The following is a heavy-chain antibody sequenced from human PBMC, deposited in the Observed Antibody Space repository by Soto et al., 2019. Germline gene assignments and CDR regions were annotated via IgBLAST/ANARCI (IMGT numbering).Heavy chain of an antibody. Sequence: ASENLSLTCTFSGASISSYYWGWIRKTQWKGLEWIAYLDSGGITNYKPSLKSRVTISLDTSKNRFSLKVSSVTAAATAVYYFASMNWNDGGDWLDPWGHGTRVTVSS. V-gene: IGHV4-59*01. D-gene: IGHD1-1*01. CDR2: LDSGGIT. CDR1: GASISSYY. CDR3: ASMNWNDGGDWLDP. J-gene: IGHJ5*02.